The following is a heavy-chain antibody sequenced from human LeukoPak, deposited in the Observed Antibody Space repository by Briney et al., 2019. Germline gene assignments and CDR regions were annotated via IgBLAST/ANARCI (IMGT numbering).Heavy chain of an antibody. CDR2: ISGSGGST. J-gene: IGHJ4*02. V-gene: IGHV3-23*01. Sequence: PGGSLRLSCAASGFTFSSYAMSWVRQAPGKGREWVAAISGSGGSTYYADSVKGRFTISRDNSKNTLYLQMNSLRAEDTAVYYCAKHRSSRGYFDYWGQGTLVTVSS. CDR3: AKHRSSRGYFDY. D-gene: IGHD2-2*01. CDR1: GFTFSSYA.